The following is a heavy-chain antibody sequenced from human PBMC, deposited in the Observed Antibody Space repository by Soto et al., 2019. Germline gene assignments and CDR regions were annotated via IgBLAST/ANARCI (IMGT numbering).Heavy chain of an antibody. Sequence: QLQLQESGPGLVKPSETLSLTCTVSGGSISSSSYYWGWIRQPPGKGLEWIGSIYYSGSTYYNPSLKSRVXXSVDTSKNPCXXKXSXXTAADTAVYYCARHWAGITGTTSRFESYYYYGMDVWGQGTTVTVSS. J-gene: IGHJ6*02. D-gene: IGHD1-7*01. CDR3: ARHWAGITGTTSRFESYYYYGMDV. V-gene: IGHV4-39*01. CDR2: IYYSGST. CDR1: GGSISSSSYY.